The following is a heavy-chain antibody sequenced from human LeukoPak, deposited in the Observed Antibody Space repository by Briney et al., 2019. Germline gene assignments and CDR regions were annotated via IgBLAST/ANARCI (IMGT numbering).Heavy chain of an antibody. CDR2: TVGSRPDT. CDR3: AKGSMVAHDSSDY. V-gene: IGHV3-23*01. Sequence: QAGGSLRLSCAASGFTFTNYAMSWVRQTPGKGLEWVAATVGSRPDTYHADSVKGRFTVSRDNSRNTLYLQMNSLRAEDTAVYYCAKGSMVAHDSSDYWGQGTLVTVSS. D-gene: IGHD2-8*01. J-gene: IGHJ4*02. CDR1: GFTFTNYA.